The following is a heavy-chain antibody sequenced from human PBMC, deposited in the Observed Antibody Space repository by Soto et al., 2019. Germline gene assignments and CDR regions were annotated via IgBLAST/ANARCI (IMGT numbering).Heavy chain of an antibody. V-gene: IGHV3-21*01. Sequence: GGSLRLSCAASGFTFSSYSMNWVRQAPGKGLEWVSSISSRSSYIYYADSVKGRFTISRDNAKNSLYLQMNSLRAEDTAVYYCARDRERYYDILTGYYRDPVYYYYGMDVWGQGTTVTVSS. CDR2: ISSRSSYI. CDR1: GFTFSSYS. D-gene: IGHD3-9*01. CDR3: ARDRERYYDILTGYYRDPVYYYYGMDV. J-gene: IGHJ6*02.